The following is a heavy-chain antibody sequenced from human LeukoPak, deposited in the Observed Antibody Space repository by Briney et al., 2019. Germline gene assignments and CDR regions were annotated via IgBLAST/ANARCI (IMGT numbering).Heavy chain of an antibody. CDR1: GYTLTELS. V-gene: IGHV1-24*01. J-gene: IGHJ4*02. CDR2: FDPEDGET. CDR3: ATLSGYSYGLGFDY. Sequence: ASVKVSCKVSGYTLTELSMHRVRQAPGKGLEWMGGFDPEDGETIYAQKFQGRVTMTEDTSTDTAYMELSSLRSEDTAVYYCATLSGYSYGLGFDYWGQGTLVTVSS. D-gene: IGHD5-18*01.